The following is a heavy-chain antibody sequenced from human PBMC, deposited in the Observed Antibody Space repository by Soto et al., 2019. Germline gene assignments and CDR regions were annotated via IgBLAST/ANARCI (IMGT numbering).Heavy chain of an antibody. J-gene: IGHJ6*02. CDR3: ARDNDRIAAAGASAYGMDV. D-gene: IGHD6-13*01. V-gene: IGHV4-4*07. Sequence: AETLSLTCAVSVGSISSYYWSWSRQPAGKGLEWIGRIYTSGSTNYNPSLKSRVTMSVDTSKNQFSLKLSSVTAADTAVYYCARDNDRIAAAGASAYGMDVWGQGTTVTVSS. CDR1: VGSISSYY. CDR2: IYTSGST.